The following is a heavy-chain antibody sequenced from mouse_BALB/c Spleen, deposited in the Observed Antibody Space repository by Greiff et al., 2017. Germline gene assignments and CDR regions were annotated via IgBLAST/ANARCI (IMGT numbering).Heavy chain of an antibody. CDR2: ISSGSSTI. D-gene: IGHD1-2*01. CDR1: GFTFSSFG. V-gene: IGHV5-17*02. CDR3: TRVTTATEAMDY. Sequence: EVKLVESGGGLVQPGGSRKLSCAASGFTFSSFGMHWVRQAPEKGLEWVAYISSGSSTIYYADTVKGRFTISRDNPKNTLFLQMSSLKSEDTAMYYCTRVTTATEAMDYWGQGTSVTVSS. J-gene: IGHJ4*01.